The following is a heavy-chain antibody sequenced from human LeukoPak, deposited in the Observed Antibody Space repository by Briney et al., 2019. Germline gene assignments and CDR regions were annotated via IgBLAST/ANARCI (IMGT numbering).Heavy chain of an antibody. Sequence: KSSGTLSLTCTVSGGSISSSSYYWGWIRQPPGKGLEWIGSIYYSGSTYYNPSLKSRVTISVDTSKNQFSLKLSSVTAADTAVYYCARDSGWGFDPWGQGTLVTVSS. V-gene: IGHV4-39*07. CDR2: IYYSGST. D-gene: IGHD3-10*01. J-gene: IGHJ5*02. CDR1: GGSISSSSYY. CDR3: ARDSGWGFDP.